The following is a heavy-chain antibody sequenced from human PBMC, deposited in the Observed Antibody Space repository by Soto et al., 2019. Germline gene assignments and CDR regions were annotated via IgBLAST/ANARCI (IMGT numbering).Heavy chain of an antibody. CDR1: GYTFTRYT. CDR3: ERGIATGQRDP. CDR2: INPDNGNT. J-gene: IGHJ5*02. D-gene: IGHD2-15*01. V-gene: IGHV1-3*01. Sequence: GASVKVSCKASGYTFTRYTMNWVRQAPGQGLEWMGWINPDNGNTKSSQKFQDRVIITRDTSASTAYMDLSSLRSEDTAVYYCERGIATGQRDPWGQGTLVTVSS.